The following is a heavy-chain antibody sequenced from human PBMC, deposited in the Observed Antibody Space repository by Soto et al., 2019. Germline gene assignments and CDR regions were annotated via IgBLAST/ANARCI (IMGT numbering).Heavy chain of an antibody. J-gene: IGHJ4*02. Sequence: HPGGSLRLSCAASGFTFSNYAMHWVRQPTGKGLEWVSGIGAAGDTYYPGSVKGRFTISRENAKNSLYLQMNSLRAGDTAVYYCAAGGVTSVAQFDYWGQGTLVTVSS. D-gene: IGHD3-16*01. CDR1: GFTFSNYA. CDR2: IGAAGDT. V-gene: IGHV3-13*01. CDR3: AAGGVTSVAQFDY.